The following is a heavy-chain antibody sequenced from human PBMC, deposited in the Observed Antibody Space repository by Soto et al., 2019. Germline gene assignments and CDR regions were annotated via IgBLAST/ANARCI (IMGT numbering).Heavy chain of an antibody. CDR1: GVTFRSYA. Sequence: GASVKVSWKACGVTFRSYAICWVRQAPGQGLEWMGGIIPIFGTANYAQKFQGRVTITADESTSTAYMELSSLRSEDTAVYYCARDPTAMVTFWYYYYYGMDVWGQRTTVTVSS. J-gene: IGHJ6*02. CDR2: IIPIFGTA. V-gene: IGHV1-69*01. CDR3: ARDPTAMVTFWYYYYYGMDV. D-gene: IGHD5-18*01.